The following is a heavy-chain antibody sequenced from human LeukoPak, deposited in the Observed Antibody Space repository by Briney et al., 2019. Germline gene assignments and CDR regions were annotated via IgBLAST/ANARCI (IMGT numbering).Heavy chain of an antibody. J-gene: IGHJ4*02. Sequence: SETLSLTCAVYGGSFSGYYWSWIRQPPGKGLEWIGEINHSGSTNYNPSLKSRVTISVDTSKNQFSLKLSSVTAADTAVYYCARAWKMAGPLDYWGQGTLVTVSS. CDR1: GGSFSGYY. CDR3: ARAWKMAGPLDY. CDR2: INHSGST. D-gene: IGHD6-19*01. V-gene: IGHV4-34*01.